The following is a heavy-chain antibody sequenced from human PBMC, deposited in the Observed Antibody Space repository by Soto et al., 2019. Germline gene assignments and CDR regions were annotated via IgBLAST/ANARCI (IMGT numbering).Heavy chain of an antibody. CDR3: ARGGDFYDTTGYHYYEY. CDR1: GFSFSTYA. Sequence: VQLVESGGGVVQPGKSLRLSCAASGFSFSTYALHWVRKAPGKGLEWVAVISYDGNKMFYADSVKGRFTISRDNSKNTVSLQMDSLRTEDTAMYYCARGGDFYDTTGYHYYEYWGQGTLVTVSS. V-gene: IGHV3-30-3*01. CDR2: ISYDGNKM. J-gene: IGHJ4*02. D-gene: IGHD3-22*01.